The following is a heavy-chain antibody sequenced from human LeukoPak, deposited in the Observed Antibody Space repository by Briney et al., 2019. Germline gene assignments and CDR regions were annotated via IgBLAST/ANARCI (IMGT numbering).Heavy chain of an antibody. D-gene: IGHD3-10*02. V-gene: IGHV3-48*03. J-gene: IGHJ6*04. CDR2: ISSSGSTI. CDR1: GLTFSSYE. CDR3: AEPGITMIGGV. Sequence: HAGGSLRLSCAASGLTFSSYEMNWVRQAPGKGLEWVSYISSSGSTIYYADSVKGRFTISRDNAKNSLYLQMNSLRAEDTAVYYCAEPGITMIGGVWGKGTTVTISS.